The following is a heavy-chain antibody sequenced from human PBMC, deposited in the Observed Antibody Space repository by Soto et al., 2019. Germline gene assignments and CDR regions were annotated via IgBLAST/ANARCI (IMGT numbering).Heavy chain of an antibody. CDR1: GFTFSSYG. J-gene: IGHJ6*02. Sequence: PGGSLRLSCAASGFTFSSYGMHWVRQAPGKGLEWVAVISYDGSNKYYADSVKGRFTISRDNSKNTLYLQMNSLRAEDTAVYYCAKDELQNYGMDVWGQGTTVTVSS. V-gene: IGHV3-30*18. CDR2: ISYDGSNK. CDR3: AKDELQNYGMDV. D-gene: IGHD1-26*01.